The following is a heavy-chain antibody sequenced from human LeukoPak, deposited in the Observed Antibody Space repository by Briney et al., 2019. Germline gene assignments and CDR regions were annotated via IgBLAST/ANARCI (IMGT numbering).Heavy chain of an antibody. CDR3: ARDGGSSWYFDY. Sequence: SETLSLTCTVSGGSISGYYWSWIRQPAGKGLEWIGRMYTSGSTNNNPSLKSRVTMSVDTSKNQFSLKVTSVTAADTAVYYCARDGGSSWYFDYWGQGTLVTVSS. CDR2: MYTSGST. CDR1: GGSISGYY. J-gene: IGHJ4*02. D-gene: IGHD6-13*01. V-gene: IGHV4-4*07.